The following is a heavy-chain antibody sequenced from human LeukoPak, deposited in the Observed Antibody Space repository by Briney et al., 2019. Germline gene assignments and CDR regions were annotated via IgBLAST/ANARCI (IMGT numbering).Heavy chain of an antibody. Sequence: ASETLSLTCTVSGGSINNYYWSWIRQPPGKGLEWIGYIYYRGSTNYNPSLKSRVTISVDTSKNQFSLKLSSVTAADTAVYYCARGGTTVTPGLLWFDPWGQGTLVTVSS. D-gene: IGHD4-17*01. CDR1: GGSINNYY. CDR2: IYYRGST. CDR3: ARGGTTVTPGLLWFDP. V-gene: IGHV4-59*01. J-gene: IGHJ5*02.